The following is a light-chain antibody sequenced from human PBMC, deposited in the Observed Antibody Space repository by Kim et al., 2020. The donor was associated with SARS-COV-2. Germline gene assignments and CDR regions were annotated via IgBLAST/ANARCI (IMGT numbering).Light chain of an antibody. CDR1: QGISNY. CDR3: QKYNSAPKT. V-gene: IGKV1-27*01. CDR2: AAS. Sequence: ASVGDRVTITCRASQGISNYLAWYQQKPGRVPKLLIYAASNLQSGVPSRFSGSGSGTDFTLTISSLQPEDVATYYCQKYNSAPKTFGQGTKVDIK. J-gene: IGKJ1*01.